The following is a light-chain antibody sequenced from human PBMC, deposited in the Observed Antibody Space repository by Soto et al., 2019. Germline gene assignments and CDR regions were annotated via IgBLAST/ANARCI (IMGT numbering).Light chain of an antibody. J-gene: IGKJ1*01. V-gene: IGKV1-5*01. CDR3: QQYDIYSRT. CDR2: DAS. CDR1: QSISNW. Sequence: DIQMTQSPSTLSASVGDRVTITCRASQSISNWLAWYQQKPGKAPKLLIYDASTLQSGVPSRFSGSGSGTEFTLTISSLQPDDFATYYCQQYDIYSRTFGQGTKGDI.